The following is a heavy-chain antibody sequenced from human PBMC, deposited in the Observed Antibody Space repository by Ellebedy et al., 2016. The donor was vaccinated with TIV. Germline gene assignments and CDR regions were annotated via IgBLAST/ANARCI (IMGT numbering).Heavy chain of an antibody. Sequence: ASVKVSCXASGYTFTSYNMFWVRQAPGQGFEWMGTINPSVGSTSYAQKFQGRVTMTRDTSTSTVYMELSSLRSEDTAVYYCARLIVPSVGIEGDYWGQGTLVTVSS. CDR3: ARLIVPSVGIEGDY. V-gene: IGHV1-46*01. CDR2: INPSVGST. J-gene: IGHJ4*02. D-gene: IGHD2-15*01. CDR1: GYTFTSYN.